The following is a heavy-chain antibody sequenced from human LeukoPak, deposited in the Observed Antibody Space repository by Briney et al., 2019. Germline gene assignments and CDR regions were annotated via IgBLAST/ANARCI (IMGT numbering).Heavy chain of an antibody. J-gene: IGHJ4*02. CDR2: ISGHNGNT. CDR1: GYSFSSYG. V-gene: IGHV1-18*01. D-gene: IGHD3-10*01. Sequence: GASVKVSCKASGYSFSSYGFSWVRQTPGQGLEWMGWISGHNGNTIYAQKFQGRVTMTTDTSTSSAHMEVRDLTSDDTGVYYCARDSMVRGVTPYYFDYWGQGTLVTVSS. CDR3: ARDSMVRGVTPYYFDY.